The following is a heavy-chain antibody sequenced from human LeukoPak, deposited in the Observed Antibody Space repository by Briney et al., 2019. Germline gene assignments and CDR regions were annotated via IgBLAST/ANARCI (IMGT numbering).Heavy chain of an antibody. CDR2: INPNSGGT. J-gene: IGHJ4*02. CDR1: GYTITAYY. D-gene: IGHD5-12*01. V-gene: IGHV1-2*02. Sequence: ASVKVSCRASGYTITAYYMHWVRQAPGQGLEWLGWINPNSGGTNYAQKFQGRVTMTRDTSISTAYMELSSLRSDDTAVYYCASGYSYSSFDYWGQGTLVTVSS. CDR3: ASGYSYSSFDY.